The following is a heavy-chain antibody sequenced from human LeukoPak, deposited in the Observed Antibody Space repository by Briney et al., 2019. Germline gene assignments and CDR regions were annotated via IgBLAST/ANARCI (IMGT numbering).Heavy chain of an antibody. J-gene: IGHJ4*02. V-gene: IGHV3-43*02. CDR2: VSGDGSSS. CDR1: GFTFDDYA. CDR3: AKEKYGTGLTDY. Sequence: GGSLRLSCAASGFTFDDYAMYWVRQAPGKGLEWVSLVSGDGSSSYVDSVKGRFTISRDNSKNSLYLQMNSLRTEDTALYYCAKEKYGTGLTDYWGQGTLVTVSS. D-gene: IGHD1-1*01.